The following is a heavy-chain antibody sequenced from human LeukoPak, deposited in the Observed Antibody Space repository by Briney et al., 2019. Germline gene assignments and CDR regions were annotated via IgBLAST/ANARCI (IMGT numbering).Heavy chain of an antibody. CDR2: IYTSGST. D-gene: IGHD2-21*01. J-gene: IGHJ3*02. Sequence: SETLSLTCTVSGGSISSYYWSWIRQPAGKGLEWLGRIYTSGSTNYNPSLKSRVTMSVDTSKNQFSLKLSSVTAADTAVYYCARGQIPEYSGGRAFDIWGQGTMVTVSS. V-gene: IGHV4-4*07. CDR1: GGSISSYY. CDR3: ARGQIPEYSGGRAFDI.